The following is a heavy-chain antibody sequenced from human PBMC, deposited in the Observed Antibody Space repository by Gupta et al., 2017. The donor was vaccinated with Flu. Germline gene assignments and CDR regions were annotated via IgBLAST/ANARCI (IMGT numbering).Heavy chain of an antibody. Sequence: GMQWVRQVPGKGLEWLASISFDGRKSDYATSVKGRFTVSRDNSGTKVYLRMSSLRSDDTGVYYCAKDLSYSTTWMWFDHRGKGTLVTVSS. D-gene: IGHD1-1*01. V-gene: IGHV3-30*18. CDR3: AKDLSYSTTWMWFDH. CDR1: G. J-gene: IGHJ5*02. CDR2: ISFDGRKS.